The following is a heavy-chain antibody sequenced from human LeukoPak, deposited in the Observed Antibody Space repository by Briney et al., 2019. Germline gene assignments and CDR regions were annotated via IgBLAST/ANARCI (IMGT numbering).Heavy chain of an antibody. V-gene: IGHV3-74*01. CDR1: GFTFSNYW. D-gene: IGHD1-26*01. CDR2: INSDGSST. CDR3: ARNLRGPRYSGSYLDAFDI. Sequence: GSLRLSCAASGFTFSNYWMHWVRQAPGKGLVWVSRINSDGSSTNYADSVKGRFTISRDNAKNTLYLQMNSLRAEDTAVYYCARNLRGPRYSGSYLDAFDIWGQGTMVTVSS. J-gene: IGHJ3*02.